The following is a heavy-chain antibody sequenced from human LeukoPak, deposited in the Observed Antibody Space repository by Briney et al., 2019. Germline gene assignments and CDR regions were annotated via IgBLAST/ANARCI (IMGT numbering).Heavy chain of an antibody. CDR2: ISSSSSTI. CDR3: ARGPSGYHNT. Sequence: GGSLRLSCAASGLTFSSFGMNWVRQAPGKGLEWVSYISSSSSTIYYADSVKGRFTISRDNAKNSLYLQMNSLRAEDTAVYYCARGPSGYHNTGGQGTLVTVSS. J-gene: IGHJ4*02. CDR1: GLTFSSFG. V-gene: IGHV3-48*01. D-gene: IGHD5-12*01.